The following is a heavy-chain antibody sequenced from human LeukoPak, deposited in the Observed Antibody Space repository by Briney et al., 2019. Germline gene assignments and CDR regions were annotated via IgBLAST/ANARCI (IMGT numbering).Heavy chain of an antibody. D-gene: IGHD5-24*01. Sequence: SETLSLTCAVDGGSFSGYYWSWLRQPPGKGLEWIGEINHSGSTNYNPSLKSRVTISVDTSKNQFSLKLSSVTAADTAVYYCARGIPVEMATTFNWFDPWGQGTLVTVSS. J-gene: IGHJ5*02. CDR3: ARGIPVEMATTFNWFDP. CDR2: INHSGST. CDR1: GGSFSGYY. V-gene: IGHV4-34*01.